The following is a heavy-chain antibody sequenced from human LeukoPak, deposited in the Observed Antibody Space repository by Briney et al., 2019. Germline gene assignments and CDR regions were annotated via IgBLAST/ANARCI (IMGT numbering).Heavy chain of an antibody. CDR3: ARVPLNTRNYDILTGYYFDY. Sequence: GGSLRLSCAASGFTFSSYSMNWARQAPGKGLEWVSSISSSSSYIYYADSVKGRFTISRDNAKNSLYLQMNSLRAEDTAVYYCARVPLNTRNYDILTGYYFDYWGQGTLVTVSS. V-gene: IGHV3-21*01. CDR2: ISSSSSYI. D-gene: IGHD3-9*01. CDR1: GFTFSSYS. J-gene: IGHJ4*02.